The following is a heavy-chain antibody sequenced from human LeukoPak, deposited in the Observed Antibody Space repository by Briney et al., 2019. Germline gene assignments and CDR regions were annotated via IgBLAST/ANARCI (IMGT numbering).Heavy chain of an antibody. Sequence: PSETLSLTCTVSGGSISSYYWIWIRQPPGKGLEWIGYIYYSGSTNYNPSLKSRVTISVDTSKNQFSLKLSSVTAADTAVYYCARHPHLGRLESTNWFDPWGQGTLVTVSS. CDR3: ARHPHLGRLESTNWFDP. V-gene: IGHV4-59*08. D-gene: IGHD2-15*01. CDR2: IYYSGST. CDR1: GGSISSYY. J-gene: IGHJ5*02.